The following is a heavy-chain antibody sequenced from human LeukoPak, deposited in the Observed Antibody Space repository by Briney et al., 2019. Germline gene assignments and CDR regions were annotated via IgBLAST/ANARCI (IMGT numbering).Heavy chain of an antibody. CDR2: INTDTRGT. J-gene: IGHJ4*02. V-gene: IGHV3-74*01. CDR3: ARDLYSGSYYGVNY. Sequence: GGSLRLSCAASGFTFTDYWMHWVRQAPGKGLVWVSIINTDTRGTYYADSVKGRFTIPRDNAKNTLYLQMNSLRAEDTAVYYCARDLYSGSYYGVNYWGQGTLVTVSS. CDR1: GFTFTDYW. D-gene: IGHD1-26*01.